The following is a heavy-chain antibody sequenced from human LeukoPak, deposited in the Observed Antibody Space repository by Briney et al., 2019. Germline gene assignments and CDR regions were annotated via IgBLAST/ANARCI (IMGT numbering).Heavy chain of an antibody. CDR2: INHSGST. D-gene: IGHD1-26*01. CDR3: ARGLIVGATPFDY. CDR1: GGSFSGYY. V-gene: IGHV4-34*01. Sequence: PSETLSLTCAVYGGSFSGYYWSWIRQPPGKGLEWIGEINHSGSTNYNPSLKSRVTISVDTSKNQFSLKLSSVTAADTAVYYCARGLIVGATPFDYRGQGTLVTVSS. J-gene: IGHJ4*02.